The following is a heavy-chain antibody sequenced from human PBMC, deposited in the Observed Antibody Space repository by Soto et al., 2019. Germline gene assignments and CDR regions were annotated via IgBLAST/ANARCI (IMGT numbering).Heavy chain of an antibody. Sequence: QVKLVQSGAEVKKPGASVKVSCKASGYTFTSYGISWVRQAPGQGLEWMGWISAYNGNTNYAQKLQGRVTMTTDTSTSTAYMELRSLRSDDTAVYYCARIRNYFETTSYFDYWGQGTLVTVSS. D-gene: IGHD3-9*01. J-gene: IGHJ4*02. V-gene: IGHV1-18*01. CDR1: GYTFTSYG. CDR2: ISAYNGNT. CDR3: ARIRNYFETTSYFDY.